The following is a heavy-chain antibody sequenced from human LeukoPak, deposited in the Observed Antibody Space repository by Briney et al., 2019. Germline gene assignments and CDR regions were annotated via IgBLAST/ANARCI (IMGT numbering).Heavy chain of an antibody. Sequence: SETLSLTCTVSGVSIKTNSDYWGWLRQTPGKGLEWIGSIYHVGGTYYNPSLKSRVTISIDTSKNQFSLKLTSVTAADTAIYYCARDGCSGYEDLWGPGTLVTVSS. CDR1: GVSIKTNSDY. CDR2: IYHVGGT. CDR3: ARDGCSGYEDL. D-gene: IGHD5-12*01. J-gene: IGHJ5*02. V-gene: IGHV4-39*07.